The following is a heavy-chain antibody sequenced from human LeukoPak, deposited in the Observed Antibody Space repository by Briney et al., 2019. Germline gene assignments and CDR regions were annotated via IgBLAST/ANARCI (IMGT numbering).Heavy chain of an antibody. D-gene: IGHD1-14*01. V-gene: IGHV1-18*01. CDR1: GYTFTSYG. J-gene: IGHJ5*02. CDR3: ARDQRTKLRNGGWFDP. Sequence: ASVKVSCKASGYTFTSYGISWVRQAPGQGLEWMGWISAYNGNTNYAQKLQGRVTMTTDTSTSTAYMELRSLRSDDTAVYYCARDQRTKLRNGGWFDPWGQGTLVTVSS. CDR2: ISAYNGNT.